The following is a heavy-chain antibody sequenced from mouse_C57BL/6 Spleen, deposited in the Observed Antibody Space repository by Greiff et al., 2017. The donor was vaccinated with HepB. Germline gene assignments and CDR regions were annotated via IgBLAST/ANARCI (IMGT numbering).Heavy chain of an antibody. D-gene: IGHD1-1*01. CDR1: GYTFTDYY. Sequence: VQLQQSGAELVRPGASVKLSCKASGYTFTDYYINWVKQRPGQGLEWIARIYPGSGNTYYNEKFKGKATLTAEKSSSTAYMQLSSLTSEDSAVYFCARNYYGSSQYYFDYWGQGTTLTVSS. J-gene: IGHJ2*01. CDR3: ARNYYGSSQYYFDY. CDR2: IYPGSGNT. V-gene: IGHV1-76*01.